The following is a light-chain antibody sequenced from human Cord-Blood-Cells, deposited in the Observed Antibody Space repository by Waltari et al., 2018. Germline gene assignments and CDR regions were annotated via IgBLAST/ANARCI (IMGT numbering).Light chain of an antibody. J-gene: IGLJ3*02. CDR1: SSDVGGYNY. Sequence: QSALTQSRPVSGSPGQSVTISCTGTSSDVGGYNYVSWYQQHPGSAPKLMIYDVSKRPSGVPGRFSGSKSGNTASLPISGLQAEDEADYYCCSYAGSYTWVFGGGTRLTVL. CDR3: CSYAGSYTWV. CDR2: DVS. V-gene: IGLV2-11*01.